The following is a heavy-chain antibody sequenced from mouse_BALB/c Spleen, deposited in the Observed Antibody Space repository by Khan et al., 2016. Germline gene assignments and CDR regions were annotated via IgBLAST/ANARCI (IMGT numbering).Heavy chain of an antibody. CDR2: ISYSGST. CDR1: GDSFTSGY. D-gene: IGHD2-3*01. Sequence: EVQLQESGPSLVKPSQTLSLTCSVTGDSFTSGYWNWIRKFPGNKLEYMGYISYSGSTYYNPSLNSRISITRDTSKNQYYLQFNSVTTEDTATYYCATYDGYLVDYWGQGTTLTVSS. J-gene: IGHJ2*01. CDR3: ATYDGYLVDY. V-gene: IGHV3-8*02.